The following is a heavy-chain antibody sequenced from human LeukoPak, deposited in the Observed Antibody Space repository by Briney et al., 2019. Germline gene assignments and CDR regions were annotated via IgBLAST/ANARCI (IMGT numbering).Heavy chain of an antibody. CDR3: ATSSSSWYPRNYYGMDV. CDR2: IYYSGST. D-gene: IGHD6-13*01. CDR1: GGSISSYY. J-gene: IGHJ6*02. V-gene: IGHV4-59*01. Sequence: SETLSLTCTVSGGSISSYYWSWIRQPPGKGLEWTGYIYYSGSTNYNPSLKSRVTISVDTSKNQFSLKLSSVTAADTAVYYCATSSSSWYPRNYYGMDVWGQGTTVTVSS.